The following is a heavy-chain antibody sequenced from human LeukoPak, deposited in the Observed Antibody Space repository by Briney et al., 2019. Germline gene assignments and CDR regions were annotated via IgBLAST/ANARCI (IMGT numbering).Heavy chain of an antibody. CDR3: ARALTTTSRNDY. V-gene: IGHV1-46*01. Sequence: GASVKVSCKASGYTFTGHYMHWVRQAPGQGLEWMGIIDPSGGSSSYAHKFQGRVTMTRDTSTSTVYMELSSLRSEDTAVYYCARALTTTSRNDYWGQGTLVTVSS. CDR1: GYTFTGHY. J-gene: IGHJ4*02. D-gene: IGHD4-11*01. CDR2: IDPSGGSS.